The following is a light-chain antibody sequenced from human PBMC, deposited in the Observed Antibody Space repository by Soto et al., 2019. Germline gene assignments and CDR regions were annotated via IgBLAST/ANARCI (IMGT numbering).Light chain of an antibody. J-gene: IGLJ1*01. V-gene: IGLV2-14*03. CDR2: DVA. CDR3: VSYTSSTTYV. Sequence: QSALTQPRSVSGSPGQSVSISCTGTRSDVGGYHYVSWYQQHPGKPPKLIIYDVANRPSGVSNRFSGSKSGSTASLIISRLQTEDEADYYCVSYTSSTTYVFGTGTKLTVL. CDR1: RSDVGGYHY.